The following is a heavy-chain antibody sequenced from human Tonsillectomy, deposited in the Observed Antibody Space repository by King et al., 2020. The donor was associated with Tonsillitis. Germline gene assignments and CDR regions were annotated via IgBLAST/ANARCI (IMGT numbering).Heavy chain of an antibody. J-gene: IGHJ6*02. D-gene: IGHD6-6*01. Sequence: LVESGGGVVPPGRSLRLSCAASGLRVMTSAIDCLRQAHCKGLEWVAVVSYDGSKKYYADSVKGRFTISRDNSENTLSLQMNSLRAEDTAVYYCARRSDAPDAYYGMDVWGQGTTVTVSS. CDR3: ARRSDAPDAYYGMDV. CDR2: VSYDGSKK. CDR1: GLRVMTSA. V-gene: IGHV3-30-3*01.